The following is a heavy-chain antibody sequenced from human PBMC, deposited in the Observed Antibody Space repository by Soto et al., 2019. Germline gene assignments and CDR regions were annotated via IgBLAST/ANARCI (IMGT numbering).Heavy chain of an antibody. D-gene: IGHD7-27*01. CDR1: GYSFTSYW. CDR2: IYPGDSDT. V-gene: IGHV5-51*01. J-gene: IGHJ6*03. Sequence: GESLKISCKGSGYSFTSYWIGWVRQMPGKGLEWMGIIYPGDSDTRYSPSFQGQVTISADKSISTAYLQWSSLKASDTAMYYCARHELQLGMLKDYYYMDVWGKGTTVTVSS. CDR3: ARHELQLGMLKDYYYMDV.